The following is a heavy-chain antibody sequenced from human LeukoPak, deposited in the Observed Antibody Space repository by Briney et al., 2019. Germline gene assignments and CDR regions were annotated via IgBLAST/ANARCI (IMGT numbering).Heavy chain of an antibody. Sequence: KPSETLSLTCTVSGGSISSYYWSWIRQPPGKGLEWIGYIYYSGSTNYNPSLKSRVTISVDTSKNQFSLKLSSVTAADTAVYYCARVSLLLWFGELSPDGWFDPWGQGTLVTVSS. CDR1: GGSISSYY. J-gene: IGHJ5*02. CDR3: ARVSLLLWFGELSPDGWFDP. D-gene: IGHD3-10*01. V-gene: IGHV4-59*01. CDR2: IYYSGST.